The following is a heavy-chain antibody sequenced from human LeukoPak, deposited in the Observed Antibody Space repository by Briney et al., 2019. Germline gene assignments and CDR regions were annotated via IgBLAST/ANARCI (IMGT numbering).Heavy chain of an antibody. CDR2: INHRGST. J-gene: IGHJ6*02. D-gene: IGHD4-17*01. CDR3: ARDPHDYGDRLGMDV. CDR1: GGSFSGYY. V-gene: IGHV4-34*01. Sequence: SETLSLTCADYGGSFSGYYWSWIRQPPGKELEWIGEINHRGSTNYNPSLKSRVTVSLDTSKNQFSLKLSSVTAADTAVYYCARDPHDYGDRLGMDVWGQGTTVTVSS.